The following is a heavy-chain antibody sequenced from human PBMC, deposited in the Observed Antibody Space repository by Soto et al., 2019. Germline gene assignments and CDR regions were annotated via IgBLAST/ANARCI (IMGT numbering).Heavy chain of an antibody. CDR2: IYYSGST. D-gene: IGHD6-13*01. CDR3: ARDSLGIAGRNDAFDI. V-gene: IGHV4-31*03. Sequence: SETLSLTCTVSGGSISSCGYYWSWIRQHPGKGLEWIGYIYYSGSTYYNPSLKSRVTISVDTSKNQFSLKLSSVTAADTAVYYCARDSLGIAGRNDAFDIWGQGTMVTVSS. J-gene: IGHJ3*02. CDR1: GGSISSCGYY.